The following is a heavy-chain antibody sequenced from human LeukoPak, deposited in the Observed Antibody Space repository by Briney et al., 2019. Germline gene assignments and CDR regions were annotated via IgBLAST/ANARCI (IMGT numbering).Heavy chain of an antibody. Sequence: KSSQTLSLTCTVSGGSISSGSYYWSWIRQPAGKGLEWIGRIYTGGSTNYNPSLKSRVTISVDTSKNQFSLKLSSVTAADTAVYYCAKGGSGLNYWGQGTLVTVSS. V-gene: IGHV4-61*02. CDR2: IYTGGST. CDR1: GGSISSGSYY. J-gene: IGHJ4*02. D-gene: IGHD3-10*01. CDR3: AKGGSGLNY.